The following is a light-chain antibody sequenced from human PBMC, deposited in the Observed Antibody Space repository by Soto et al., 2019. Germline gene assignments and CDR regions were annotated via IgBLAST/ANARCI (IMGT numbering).Light chain of an antibody. J-gene: IGKJ1*01. V-gene: IGKV3D-15*01. CDR2: GAF. CDR1: QSVSNH. CDR3: HQYNNRPSWT. Sequence: EILVTQSPATLSLSPGERPSLSCRANQSVSNHLAWYQHKPGQPPRLXXYGAFTRAPGIPGRFGGSGSGTEFTLPINSLQSEDFAAYYCHQYNNRPSWTFGQGTKVDIK.